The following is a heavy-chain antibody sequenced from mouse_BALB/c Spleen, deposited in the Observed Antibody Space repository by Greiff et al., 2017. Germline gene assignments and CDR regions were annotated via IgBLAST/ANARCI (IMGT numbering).Heavy chain of an antibody. CDR3: ARYYGNAMDY. V-gene: IGHV1-7*01. CDR2: INPSTGYT. Sequence: VQLQQSGADLAKPGASVTMSCTASGYTLTSYWMHWVKQRPGQGLEWIGYINPSTGYTEYNQKFKDKATLTADKSSSTAYMQLSSLTSEDSAVYYCARYYGNAMDYWGQGTSVTVSS. D-gene: IGHD2-1*01. J-gene: IGHJ4*01. CDR1: GYTLTSYW.